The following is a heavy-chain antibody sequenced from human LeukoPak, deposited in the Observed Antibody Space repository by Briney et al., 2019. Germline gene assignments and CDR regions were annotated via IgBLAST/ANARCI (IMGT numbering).Heavy chain of an antibody. Sequence: HPGGSLRLSCAASGFTFSSYAMHWVRQAPGKGLEWVAVISYDGNNKYYADSVKGRFTISRDNSKNTLYLQMNSLRAEDTAVYYCAREHCSGGSCYSLHYYYGMDVWGQGTTVTVSS. CDR1: GFTFSSYA. D-gene: IGHD2-15*01. V-gene: IGHV3-30-3*01. J-gene: IGHJ6*02. CDR2: ISYDGNNK. CDR3: AREHCSGGSCYSLHYYYGMDV.